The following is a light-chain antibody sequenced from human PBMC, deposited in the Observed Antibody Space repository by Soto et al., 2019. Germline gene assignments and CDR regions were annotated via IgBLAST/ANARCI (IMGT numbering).Light chain of an antibody. CDR2: DAS. J-gene: IGKJ1*01. CDR3: QQYSWCST. Sequence: DIQMTQSPSTLSASVGDRVTITCRASQSISSWLAWYQQKPGKAPKLLIYDASSLDSGVPSRFSGSGSGTEFTLAISSLQPDDFATYYCQQYSWCSTFGQGTKVEMK. CDR1: QSISSW. V-gene: IGKV1-5*01.